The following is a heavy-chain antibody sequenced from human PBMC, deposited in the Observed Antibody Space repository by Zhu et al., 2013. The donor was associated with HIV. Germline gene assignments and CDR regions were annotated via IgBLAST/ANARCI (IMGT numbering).Heavy chain of an antibody. CDR3: ARDILRGAPGSFDL. CDR1: GYTFTDYG. CDR2: IGIYNDNK. Sequence: QVQMVQSGAEMKRPGASVKVSCQASGYTFTDYGVSWVRQTPAQGLEWMGWIGIYNDNKNFAQKFQGRVTMTTDISTNTVYMELTRLRSDDTAVYYCARDILRGAPGSFDLWGRGTPVTVSS. V-gene: IGHV1-18*01. D-gene: IGHD1-26*01. J-gene: IGHJ2*01.